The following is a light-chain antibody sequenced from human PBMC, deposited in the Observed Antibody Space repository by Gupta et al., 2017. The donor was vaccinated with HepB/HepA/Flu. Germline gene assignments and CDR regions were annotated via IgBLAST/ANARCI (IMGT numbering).Light chain of an antibody. CDR3: QQYGSSLWT. Sequence: EIVLTQSPGTLSLSPGERATLSCRASQSVSSSYLAWYQQKPGQAPRLPLDGASSRATGIPDRSSGSGSGTDFTLTISRLEPEDFAVYYCQQYGSSLWTFGQGTKVEIK. V-gene: IGKV3-20*01. J-gene: IGKJ1*01. CDR2: GAS. CDR1: QSVSSSY.